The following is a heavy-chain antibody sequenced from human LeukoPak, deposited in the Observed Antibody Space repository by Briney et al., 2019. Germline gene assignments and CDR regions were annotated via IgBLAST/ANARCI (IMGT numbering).Heavy chain of an antibody. CDR3: ARVTGYDMFSRGYFHH. J-gene: IGHJ1*01. CDR1: GYTFTSYG. Sequence: ASVKVSCKASGYTFTSYGISCVRQAPGQGLEWMGWISAYNGNTNYAQKLQGRVTMTTDKSPSTAYMELRSLRSEDTAVYYCARVTGYDMFSRGYFHHWSQGTLVTVYS. CDR2: ISAYNGNT. D-gene: IGHD3-22*01. V-gene: IGHV1-18*01.